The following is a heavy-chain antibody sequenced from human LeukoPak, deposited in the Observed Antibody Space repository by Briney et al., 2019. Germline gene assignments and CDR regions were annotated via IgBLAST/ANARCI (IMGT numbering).Heavy chain of an antibody. CDR1: GYTLTSYG. V-gene: IGHV1-18*04. J-gene: IGHJ4*02. Sequence: ASVKVSCKASGYTLTSYGISWVRQAPGQGLEWMGWISAYNGNTNYAQKLQGRVTMTTDTSTSTAYMELRSLRSDDTAVYYCAREVPLGYCSGGSCPFDYWGQGTLVTVSS. CDR3: AREVPLGYCSGGSCPFDY. CDR2: ISAYNGNT. D-gene: IGHD2-15*01.